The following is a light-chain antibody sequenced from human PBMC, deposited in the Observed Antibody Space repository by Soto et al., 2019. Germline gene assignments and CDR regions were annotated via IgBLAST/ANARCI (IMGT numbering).Light chain of an antibody. V-gene: IGKV1-9*01. Sequence: IQLTQSPSFLSASIGDRVTITCRASQGISTYLAWYQHKPGKAPTSLIYGASSLQSGVPSRFSGAGSGTEFTLTISSLQPEDLATYYCQELKRYPRTFAPATKVDNK. CDR1: QGISTY. CDR2: GAS. CDR3: QELKRYPRT. J-gene: IGKJ1*01.